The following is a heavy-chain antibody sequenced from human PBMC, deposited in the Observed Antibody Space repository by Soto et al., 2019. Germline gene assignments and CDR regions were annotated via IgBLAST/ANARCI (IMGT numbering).Heavy chain of an antibody. J-gene: IGHJ6*03. CDR3: ARVKQLDPYYYYDYMDV. D-gene: IGHD6-6*01. CDR1: GGSISSYY. Sequence: QVQLQESGPGLVKPSETLSLTCTVSGGSISSYYWSWIRQPPGKGLEWIGYIYYSGSTNYNPSLKRRVTISVHTSKNQSSLKLSSVTAADTAVYYCARVKQLDPYYYYDYMDVWGKETTVTVSS. CDR2: IYYSGST. V-gene: IGHV4-59*01.